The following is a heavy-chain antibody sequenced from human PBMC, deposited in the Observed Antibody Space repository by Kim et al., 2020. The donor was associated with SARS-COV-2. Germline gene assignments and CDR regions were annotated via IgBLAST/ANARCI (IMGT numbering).Heavy chain of an antibody. CDR3: ARLVKSPNVVVPAAMLPFDY. V-gene: IGHV5-51*01. D-gene: IGHD2-2*01. CDR2: IYPGDSDT. J-gene: IGHJ4*02. Sequence: GESLKISCKGSGYSFTSYWIGWVRQMPGKGLEWMGIIYPGDSDTRYSPSFQGQVTISADKSISTAYLQWSSLKASDTAMYYCARLVKSPNVVVPAAMLPFDYWGQGTLVTVSS. CDR1: GYSFTSYW.